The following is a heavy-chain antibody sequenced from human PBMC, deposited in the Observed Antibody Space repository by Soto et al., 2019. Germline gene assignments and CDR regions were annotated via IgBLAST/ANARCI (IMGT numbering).Heavy chain of an antibody. D-gene: IGHD3-22*01. CDR2: IYYSGST. J-gene: IGHJ6*02. CDR3: ARESGYYDSSGYYSYGMDV. CDR1: GGSISSGGYY. V-gene: IGHV4-31*03. Sequence: QVQLQESGPGLVKPSQTLSLTCTVSGGSISSGGYYWSWIRQHLGKGLEWIGYIYYSGSTYYNPSLKSRVTISVDTSKNQFSLKLSSVTAADTAVYYCARESGYYDSSGYYSYGMDVWGQGTTVTVSS.